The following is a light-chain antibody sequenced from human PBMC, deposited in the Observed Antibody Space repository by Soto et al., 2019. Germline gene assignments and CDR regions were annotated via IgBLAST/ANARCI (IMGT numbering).Light chain of an antibody. CDR3: QQRHMWPIT. Sequence: EIVMTQSPATLSVSPGERATLSCRASQSVSSSYLAWYQQKPGQAPRLLIYGASSRATGIPDRFSGSGSGTDFTLTISRLEPEDSAVYYCQQRHMWPITFGQGTRLEIK. CDR2: GAS. CDR1: QSVSSSY. V-gene: IGKV3D-20*02. J-gene: IGKJ5*01.